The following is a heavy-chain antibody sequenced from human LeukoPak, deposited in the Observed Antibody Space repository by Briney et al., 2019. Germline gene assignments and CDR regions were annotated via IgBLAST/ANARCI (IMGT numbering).Heavy chain of an antibody. CDR2: ISGSGGST. Sequence: PGGSLRLSSAASGFTFSSYAMSWLRQAPGKGLEWVSAISGSGGSTYYADSVKGRFTISRDNSKNTLYLQMNSLRAEDTAVYYCAKDPPYDILTGYSNVFDYWGQGTLVTVSS. CDR1: GFTFSSYA. V-gene: IGHV3-23*01. CDR3: AKDPPYDILTGYSNVFDY. D-gene: IGHD3-9*01. J-gene: IGHJ4*02.